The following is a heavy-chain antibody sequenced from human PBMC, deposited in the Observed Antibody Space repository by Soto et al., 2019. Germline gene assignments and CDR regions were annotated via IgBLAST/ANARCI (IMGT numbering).Heavy chain of an antibody. J-gene: IGHJ5*02. CDR1: GYTFTGYY. Sequence: ASVKVSCKASGYTFTGYYMHWVRQAPGQGLEWMGWINPNSGGTNYAQKFQGRVTMTRDTSISTADMELSRLRSDDTAVYYCARVWVRGFRNWFDPWGQGTLVTVSS. CDR2: INPNSGGT. V-gene: IGHV1-2*02. D-gene: IGHD3-10*01. CDR3: ARVWVRGFRNWFDP.